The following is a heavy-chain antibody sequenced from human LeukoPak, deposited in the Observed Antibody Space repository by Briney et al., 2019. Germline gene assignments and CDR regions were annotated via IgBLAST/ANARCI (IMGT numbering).Heavy chain of an antibody. CDR3: ASQRATGPYDY. V-gene: IGHV4-4*02. Sequence: SETLSLTCAVSGGSISSSNWWSWVRQPPGKGLEWIGEIYHSGSTNYNPSLKSRVTISVDTSKNQFSLKLSSVTAADTAVYYCASQRATGPYDYWGQGTLVTVSS. CDR2: IYHSGST. J-gene: IGHJ4*02. D-gene: IGHD2-15*01. CDR1: GGSISSSNW.